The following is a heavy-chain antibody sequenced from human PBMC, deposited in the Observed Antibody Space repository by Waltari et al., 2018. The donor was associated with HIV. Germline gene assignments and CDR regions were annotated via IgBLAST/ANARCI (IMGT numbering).Heavy chain of an antibody. CDR2: ISGSGGGK. V-gene: IGHV3-23*01. Sequence: EVQLLESGGGLVQPGVSLRLSCAASGFTFSRYALSWVRQAPGKGLEWVSAISGSGGGKYNADSVKGRFTISRDNSKNTLYLQMNSLRAEDTAVYYCAKEGGGVVVALFDYWGQGTLVTVSS. D-gene: IGHD2-15*01. J-gene: IGHJ4*02. CDR1: GFTFSRYA. CDR3: AKEGGGVVVALFDY.